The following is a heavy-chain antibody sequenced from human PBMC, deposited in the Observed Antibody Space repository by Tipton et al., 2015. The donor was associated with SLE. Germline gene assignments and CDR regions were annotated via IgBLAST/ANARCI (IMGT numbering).Heavy chain of an antibody. CDR2: IYYSGST. CDR3: ARGNTIFGVGY. CDR1: GYSISSGYF. J-gene: IGHJ4*02. Sequence: TLSLTCEVSGYSISSGYFWGWIRQPPGKGLEWIGSIYYSGSTYYNPSLKSRVTISIDTSKSQFSLKLSSVTPADTAVYYCARGNTIFGVGYWGQGTLVTVSS. D-gene: IGHD3-3*01. V-gene: IGHV4-38-2*01.